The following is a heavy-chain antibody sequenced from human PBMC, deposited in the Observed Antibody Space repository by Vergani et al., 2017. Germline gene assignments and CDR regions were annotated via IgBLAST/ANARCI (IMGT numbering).Heavy chain of an antibody. D-gene: IGHD2-2*01. Sequence: QVKLQESGPGLLKPSQTLSLTCTVSGGSISSGSYYWSWIRQPAGKGLEWIGRIYTSGSTNYNPSLKSRVTMSVDTSKNQFSLKLSSVTAADTAVYYCARVVSGCSSTSCYVKNYYYYMDVWGKGTTVTVSS. CDR3: ARVVSGCSSTSCYVKNYYYYMDV. CDR1: GGSISSGSYY. J-gene: IGHJ6*03. CDR2: IYTSGST. V-gene: IGHV4-61*02.